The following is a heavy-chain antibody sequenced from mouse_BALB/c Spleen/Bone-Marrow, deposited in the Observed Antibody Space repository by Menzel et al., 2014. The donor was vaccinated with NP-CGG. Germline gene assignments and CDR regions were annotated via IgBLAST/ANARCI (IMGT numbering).Heavy chain of an antibody. D-gene: IGHD2-14*01. J-gene: IGHJ2*01. V-gene: IGHV5-9-3*01. CDR2: ISSGGSYT. CDR1: GFTFSSYA. CDR3: ARRRSDLNYFDY. Sequence: DVKLVESGGGLVKPGGSLKLSCAASGFTFSSYAMSWVRQTPEKRLEWVASISSGGSYTCYPDSVKERFTISRDNAENTLYLQMSSLRSEDTAMYYCARRRSDLNYFDYWGQGTTLTVSS.